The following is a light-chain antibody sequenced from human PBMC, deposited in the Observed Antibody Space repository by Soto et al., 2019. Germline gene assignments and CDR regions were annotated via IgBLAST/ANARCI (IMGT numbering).Light chain of an antibody. Sequence: QSFLTQPASVSGSPGQSITISCTGTSSDIGGYKYVSWYQHHPGKVPQLIIYEVNNRPSGVSNRFSGSKSGNTASLTISGLQAEDEAVYYCSSYSSGSTLGVFGGGTKLTVL. CDR3: SSYSSGSTLGV. CDR1: SSDIGGYKY. V-gene: IGLV2-14*01. J-gene: IGLJ3*02. CDR2: EVN.